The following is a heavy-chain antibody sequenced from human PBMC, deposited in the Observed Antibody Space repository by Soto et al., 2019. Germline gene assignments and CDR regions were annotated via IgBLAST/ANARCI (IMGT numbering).Heavy chain of an antibody. CDR2: INPNSGNI. CDR1: GNTFTSYD. Sequence: ASVKVSCKASGNTFTSYDINWVRQATGHGLEWMGWINPNSGNIGYAQKFQGRATMTRDTAIRTAYMEVSRLRSDDTAVYYCARGRASGSYYLLDYWGQGTLVTVSS. CDR3: ARGRASGSYYLLDY. J-gene: IGHJ4*02. V-gene: IGHV1-8*01. D-gene: IGHD3-10*01.